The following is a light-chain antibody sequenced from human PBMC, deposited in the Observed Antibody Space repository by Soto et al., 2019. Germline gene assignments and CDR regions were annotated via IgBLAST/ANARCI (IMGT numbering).Light chain of an antibody. CDR3: QQYSGSPPLT. Sequence: ENVLTQSPGTLSLSPGERATLSCRASQSFSSSYLAWYQQKPGQPPRLLMYGASNRATGIPDRFSGSGSGTDFTLTISRLEPEDFAVHYCQQYSGSPPLTFGGGTKVEIK. CDR2: GAS. J-gene: IGKJ4*01. V-gene: IGKV3-20*01. CDR1: QSFSSSY.